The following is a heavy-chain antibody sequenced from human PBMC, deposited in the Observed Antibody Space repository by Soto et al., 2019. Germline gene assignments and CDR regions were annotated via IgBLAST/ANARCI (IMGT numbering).Heavy chain of an antibody. D-gene: IGHD3-22*01. Sequence: GGSLRLSCAASGFTFSSYWMHWVRQAPGKGLVWVSRINSDGSSTSYADSVKGRFTISRDNAKNTLYLQMNSLRAEDTAVYYCAKVDRSSGYYLDYWGQGTLVTVSS. J-gene: IGHJ4*02. CDR2: INSDGSST. CDR3: AKVDRSSGYYLDY. CDR1: GFTFSSYW. V-gene: IGHV3-74*01.